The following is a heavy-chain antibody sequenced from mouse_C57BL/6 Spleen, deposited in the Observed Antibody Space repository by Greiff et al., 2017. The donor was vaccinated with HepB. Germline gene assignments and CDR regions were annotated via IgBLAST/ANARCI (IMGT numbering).Heavy chain of an antibody. CDR3: ARKIYYDYDYYFDY. D-gene: IGHD2-4*01. CDR1: GYTFTDYN. CDR2: INPNNGGT. J-gene: IGHJ2*01. V-gene: IGHV1-18*01. Sequence: EVQLQQSGPELVKPGASVKIPCKASGYTFTDYNMDWVKQSHGKSLEWIGDINPNNGGTIYNQKFKGKATLTVDKSSSTAYMELRSLTSEDTAVYYGARKIYYDYDYYFDYWGQGTTLTVSS.